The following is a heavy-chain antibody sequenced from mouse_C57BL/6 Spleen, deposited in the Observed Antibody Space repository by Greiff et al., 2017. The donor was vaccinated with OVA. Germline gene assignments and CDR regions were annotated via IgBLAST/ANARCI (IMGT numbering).Heavy chain of an antibody. CDR3: TTWGYTFVY. V-gene: IGHV14-4*01. CDR2: IDPENGDT. D-gene: IGHD3-1*01. J-gene: IGHJ3*01. Sequence: EVQLQESGAELVRPGASVKLSCTASGFNIKDDYMHWVKQRPEQGLEWIGWIDPENGDTEYASKFQGKATITADTSSNTAYLQLSSLTSEDTAVYYCTTWGYTFVYWGQGTLVTVSA. CDR1: GFNIKDDY.